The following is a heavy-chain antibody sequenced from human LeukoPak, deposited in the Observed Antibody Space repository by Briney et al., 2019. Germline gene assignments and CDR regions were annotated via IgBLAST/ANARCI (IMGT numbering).Heavy chain of an antibody. Sequence: SETLSLTCTVSGGSISSGGYYWSWIRQHPGKGLEWIGYIYHSESVYYNPSLKSRVSISVDTSKNQFSLKVTSVTAADTAVYYCARDRFGNNYFDSWGQGTLVSVSS. CDR1: GGSISSGGYY. V-gene: IGHV4-31*03. CDR3: ARDRFGNNYFDS. CDR2: IYHSESV. J-gene: IGHJ4*02. D-gene: IGHD1/OR15-1a*01.